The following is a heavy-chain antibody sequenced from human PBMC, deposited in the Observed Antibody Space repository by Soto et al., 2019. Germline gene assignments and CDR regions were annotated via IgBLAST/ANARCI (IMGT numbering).Heavy chain of an antibody. CDR3: AKALGRDFSDFDS. Sequence: GGSLRLSCEASGFTFSSNAMTWVRQDPGKGLEWVSAISDSGGSTYYADSVAGRFTISRDNSRHTLYLQMNSLRAEDTAIYYCAKALGRDFSDFDSWGQGTQVTVSS. V-gene: IGHV3-23*01. CDR1: GFTFSSNA. J-gene: IGHJ4*02. D-gene: IGHD3-10*01. CDR2: ISDSGGST.